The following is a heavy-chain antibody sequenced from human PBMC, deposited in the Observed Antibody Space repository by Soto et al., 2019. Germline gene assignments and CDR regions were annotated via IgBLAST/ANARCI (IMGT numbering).Heavy chain of an antibody. CDR3: ARLRYCSGGSCSHHNWFDP. V-gene: IGHV4-61*05. CDR1: GGSISSSSYY. D-gene: IGHD2-15*01. J-gene: IGHJ5*02. Sequence: PSETLSLTCTVSGGSISSSSYYWGWIRQPPGKGLEWIGYIYYSGSTNYNPSLKSRVTISVDTSKNQFSLKLSSVTAADTAVYYCARLRYCSGGSCSHHNWFDPWGQGTLVTVSS. CDR2: IYYSGST.